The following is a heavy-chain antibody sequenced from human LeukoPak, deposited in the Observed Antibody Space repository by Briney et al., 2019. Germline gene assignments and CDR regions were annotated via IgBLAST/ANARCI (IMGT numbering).Heavy chain of an antibody. J-gene: IGHJ1*01. CDR1: GFTFSSYW. D-gene: IGHD6-19*01. Sequence: GGSLRLSRAASGFTFSSYWMSWVRQAPGKGLEWVANIKQDGSEKYYVDSVKGRFTISRDNAKNSLYLQMNSLRAEDTAVYYCARDIGWYGSAEYFQHWGQGTLVTVSS. CDR2: IKQDGSEK. CDR3: ARDIGWYGSAEYFQH. V-gene: IGHV3-7*01.